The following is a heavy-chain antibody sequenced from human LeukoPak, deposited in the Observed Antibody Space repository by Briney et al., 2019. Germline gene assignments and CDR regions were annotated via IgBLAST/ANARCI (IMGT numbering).Heavy chain of an antibody. CDR1: GFTFSSYG. CDR3: AEDLIPLVAAAGTALY. V-gene: IGHV3-30*18. J-gene: IGHJ4*02. CDR2: ISYDGSNK. Sequence: GGSLRLSCAASGFTFSSYGMHWVRQAPGKGLEWVAVISYDGSNKYYTDSVKGRFTISRDNSKNTLYLQMNSLRAEDTAVYYCAEDLIPLVAAAGTALYWGQGTLVTVSS. D-gene: IGHD6-13*01.